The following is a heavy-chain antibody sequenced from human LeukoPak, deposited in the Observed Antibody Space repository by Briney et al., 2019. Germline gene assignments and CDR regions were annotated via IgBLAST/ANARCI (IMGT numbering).Heavy chain of an antibody. D-gene: IGHD1-14*01. Sequence: PPETRSPTCTVSGGSISSFYWSWIRQPPGKGLEWIGYIYYSGSANYNPSLKSRVTISVDTSKDQFSLNLNSVTAADTAVYYCARAVYRMSGTGEPFDYGYQGTRVIVSS. CDR1: GGSISSFY. CDR3: ARAVYRMSGTGEPFDY. CDR2: IYYSGSA. J-gene: IGHJ4*02. V-gene: IGHV4-59*01.